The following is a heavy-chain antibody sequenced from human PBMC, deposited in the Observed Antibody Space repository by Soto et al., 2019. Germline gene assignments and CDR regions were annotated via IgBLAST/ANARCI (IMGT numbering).Heavy chain of an antibody. CDR3: AKVVYGSGSHRGGWFDP. V-gene: IGHV3-23*01. CDR2: ISGSGGST. D-gene: IGHD3-10*01. J-gene: IGHJ5*02. Sequence: EVQLLESGGGLVQPGGSLRLSCAASGFTFSSYAMSWVRQAPGKGLEWVSAISGSGGSTYYADSVKGRFPSSRDTSKNAPYLQMKGRRAEDTAGYYCAKVVYGSGSHRGGWFDPWGQGTLVTVSS. CDR1: GFTFSSYA.